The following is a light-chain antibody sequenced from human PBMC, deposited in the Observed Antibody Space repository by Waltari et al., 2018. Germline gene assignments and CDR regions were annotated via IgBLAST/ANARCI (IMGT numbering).Light chain of an antibody. J-gene: IGLJ2*01. V-gene: IGLV1-40*01. Sequence: QSVLTQPPSVSGAPGQRVSISCTGSGSNLGAGYDVHWYQQHPGKAPKLLIYCTSTRPPGVPDRFFGSQSGTSASLAITALQAEDEAEYYCQSYDTSLSVVFGGGTKLTVL. CDR1: GSNLGAGYD. CDR2: CTS. CDR3: QSYDTSLSVV.